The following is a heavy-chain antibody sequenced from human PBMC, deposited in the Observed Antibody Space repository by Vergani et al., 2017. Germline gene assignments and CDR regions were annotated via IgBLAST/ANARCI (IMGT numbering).Heavy chain of an antibody. D-gene: IGHD1-1*01. CDR2: IWYDGCNK. J-gene: IGHJ5*01. V-gene: IGHV3-33*01. CDR1: GFTFSSHG. CDR3: ARWGNEKRLDS. Sequence: QVQLVESEGGVVQPGRSLTLLCVVSGFTFSSHGMLWVRQAPGKGVEWVAVIWYDGCNKYYGDAVKGRFTISRDNSKNTLSLQMNSLRVEDTAVYYCARWGNEKRLDSWGQGTLVTVSS.